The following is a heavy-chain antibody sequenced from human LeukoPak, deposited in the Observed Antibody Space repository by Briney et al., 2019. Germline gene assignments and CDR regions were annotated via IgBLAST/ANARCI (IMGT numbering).Heavy chain of an antibody. V-gene: IGHV3-21*01. J-gene: IGHJ4*02. CDR2: ISSSSSYI. D-gene: IGHD3-22*01. Sequence: GGSLRLSCAASGFTFSSYSMNWVRQAPGKGLEWVSSISSSSSYIYYADSVKGRFTISRDNAKNSLYLQMNGLRAEDTAVYYCARDDSSGYFHDYWGQGTLVTVSS. CDR1: GFTFSSYS. CDR3: ARDDSSGYFHDY.